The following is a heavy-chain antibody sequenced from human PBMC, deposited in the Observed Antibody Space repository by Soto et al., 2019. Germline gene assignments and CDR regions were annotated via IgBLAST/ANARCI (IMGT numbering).Heavy chain of an antibody. CDR3: ARDYLLRERWLQNYYYGMDV. J-gene: IGHJ6*02. CDR2: IYYSGST. Sequence: SETLSLTCTASGGSVSSGSYYWSWIRQPPGKGLEWIGYIYYSGSTNYNPSLKSRVTISVDTSKNQFSLKLSSVTAADTAVYYCARDYLLRERWLQNYYYGMDVWGQGTTVTVSS. CDR1: GGSVSSGSYY. V-gene: IGHV4-61*01. D-gene: IGHD5-12*01.